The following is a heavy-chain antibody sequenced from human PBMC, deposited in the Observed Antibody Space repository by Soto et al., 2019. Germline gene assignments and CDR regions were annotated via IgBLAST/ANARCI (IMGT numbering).Heavy chain of an antibody. V-gene: IGHV4-38-2*02. Sequence: SETLSLTCAVSGYSISSGYYWGWIRQPPGKGLEWIGSIYHSGSTYYNPSLKSRVTISVDTSKNQFSLKLSSVTAADTAVYYCARDGIGRLLWFGESNSYYFDYWGQGTLVTVSS. CDR2: IYHSGST. J-gene: IGHJ4*02. CDR1: GYSISSGYY. CDR3: ARDGIGRLLWFGESNSYYFDY. D-gene: IGHD3-10*01.